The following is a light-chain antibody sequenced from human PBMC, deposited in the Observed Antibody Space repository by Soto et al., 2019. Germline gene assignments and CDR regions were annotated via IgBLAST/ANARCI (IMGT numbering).Light chain of an antibody. CDR2: DVS. CDR3: CSYAGSYTPVV. Sequence: QSVLTQPRSVSGAPGQSVTISCTGTSSDFGGYNYVSWYQQHPGKAPKLMIYDVSKRPSGVPDRFSGSKSGNTASLTISGLQAEDEADYYCCSYAGSYTPVVFGGGTKVTVL. J-gene: IGLJ2*01. CDR1: SSDFGGYNY. V-gene: IGLV2-11*01.